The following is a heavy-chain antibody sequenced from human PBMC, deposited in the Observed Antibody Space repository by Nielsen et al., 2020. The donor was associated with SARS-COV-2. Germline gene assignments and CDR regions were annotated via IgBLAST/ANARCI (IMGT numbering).Heavy chain of an antibody. CDR2: IDWDDDK. CDR3: ARHGGIVGAGGGFDY. D-gene: IGHD1-26*01. V-gene: IGHV2-70*01. J-gene: IGHJ4*02. Sequence: SGPTLVKPTQTLTLTCTFSGFSLSTSRMCVSWIRQPPGKALEWLAPIDWDDDKYYSTSLKTRLTISKDTSKNQVVLTMTNMDPVDTATYYCARHGGIVGAGGGFDYWGQGTLVTVSS. CDR1: GFSLSTSRMC.